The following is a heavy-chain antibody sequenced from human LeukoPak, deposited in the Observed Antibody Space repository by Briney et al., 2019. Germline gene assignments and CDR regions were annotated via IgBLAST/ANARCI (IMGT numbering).Heavy chain of an antibody. CDR2: TYYRSKWYN. CDR1: GDSVSSNSAA. D-gene: IGHD3-9*01. Sequence: SQTLSLTCAISGDSVSSNSAAWNWIRQSPSRGLEWLGRTYYRSKWYNDYAVSVKSRITINPDTSKNQFSLQLNSVTPEDTAVYYCARDSTYYDILTGYLGADWFDPWGQGTLVTVSS. J-gene: IGHJ5*02. CDR3: ARDSTYYDILTGYLGADWFDP. V-gene: IGHV6-1*01.